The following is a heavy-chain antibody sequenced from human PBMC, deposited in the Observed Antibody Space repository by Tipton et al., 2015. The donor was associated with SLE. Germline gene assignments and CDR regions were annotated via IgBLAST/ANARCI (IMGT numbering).Heavy chain of an antibody. CDR2: IYYSGNT. V-gene: IGHV4-31*03. D-gene: IGHD1-26*01. Sequence: TLSLTCTVSGGSISSGGYYWTWIRQLPGKGLEWIGYIYYSGNTYYNPSLGSRLTISVDTSKDQFSLRLTSVTAADTAVYYCGRLSGSEPAVWGQGTTVTVSS. J-gene: IGHJ6*02. CDR3: GRLSGSEPAV. CDR1: GGSISSGGYY.